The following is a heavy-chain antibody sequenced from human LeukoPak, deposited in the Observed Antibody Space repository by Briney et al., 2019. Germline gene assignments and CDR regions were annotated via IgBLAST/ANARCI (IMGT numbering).Heavy chain of an antibody. CDR2: IYYSGST. V-gene: IGHV4-59*01. CDR1: GGSISSYY. D-gene: IGHD6-25*01. J-gene: IGHJ4*02. Sequence: PSETLSLTCTVSGGSISSYYWSWIRQPPGKGLEWIGYIYYSGSTNYNPSLKSRVTISVDTSKNQFSLKLSSVTAADTAVYYCAGVGQRVPHYFVYWGQGTLVTVSS. CDR3: AGVGQRVPHYFVY.